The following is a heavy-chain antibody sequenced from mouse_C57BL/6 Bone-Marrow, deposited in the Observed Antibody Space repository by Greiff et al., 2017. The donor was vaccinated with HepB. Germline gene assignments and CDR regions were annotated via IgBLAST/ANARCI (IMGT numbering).Heavy chain of an antibody. CDR2: IYPGSGST. CDR3: ARRRDWDDYFDY. V-gene: IGHV1-55*01. CDR1: GYTFTSYW. J-gene: IGHJ2*01. Sequence: QVQLQQPGAELVKPGASVKMSCKASGYTFTSYWITWVKQRPGQGLEWIGDIYPGSGSTNYNEKFKSKATLTVDTSSSTAYMQLSSLTSEDSAVYYCARRRDWDDYFDYWGQGTTLTVSS. D-gene: IGHD4-1*01.